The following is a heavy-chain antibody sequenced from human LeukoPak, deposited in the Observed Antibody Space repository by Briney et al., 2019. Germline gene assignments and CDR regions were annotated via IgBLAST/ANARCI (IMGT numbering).Heavy chain of an antibody. V-gene: IGHV3-23*01. CDR1: GFSFSSHS. Sequence: PGGSLRLSCTASGFSFSSHSMNWVRQAPGKGLEWVSAISGSGGSTYYADSVKGRFTISRDNSKNTLYLQMNSLRAEDTAVYYCAKAVDTAMAYYFDYWGQGTLVTVSS. CDR2: ISGSGGST. D-gene: IGHD5-18*01. CDR3: AKAVDTAMAYYFDY. J-gene: IGHJ4*02.